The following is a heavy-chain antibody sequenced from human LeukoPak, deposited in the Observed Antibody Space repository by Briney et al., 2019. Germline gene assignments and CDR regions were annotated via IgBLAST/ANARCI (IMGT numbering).Heavy chain of an antibody. D-gene: IGHD1-26*01. J-gene: IGHJ4*02. CDR1: DGSISGYY. Sequence: PSETLSLTCSVSDGSISGYYWSWIRQPPGKGLEWIGYIHSSGSTHYNPSLKSRVTTSLDTSKNQFSLKLSSVTAADTAVYYCAILGSYSDHWGQGTLVTVSS. CDR3: AILGSYSDH. CDR2: IHSSGST. V-gene: IGHV4-4*09.